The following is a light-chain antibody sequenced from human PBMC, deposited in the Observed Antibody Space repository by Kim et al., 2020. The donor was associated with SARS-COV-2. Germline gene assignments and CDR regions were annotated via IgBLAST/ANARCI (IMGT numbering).Light chain of an antibody. CDR2: QDT. V-gene: IGLV3-1*01. Sequence: SYELTQPPSVSVSPGQTASITCSGDELGDKYVFWYQQKPGQSPVLVIYQDTKRPSGIPERFSASNSGNTATLTISATQATDEADYYCQAWDNGTAVVFGEGTQLTVL. CDR1: ELGDKY. J-gene: IGLJ2*01. CDR3: QAWDNGTAVV.